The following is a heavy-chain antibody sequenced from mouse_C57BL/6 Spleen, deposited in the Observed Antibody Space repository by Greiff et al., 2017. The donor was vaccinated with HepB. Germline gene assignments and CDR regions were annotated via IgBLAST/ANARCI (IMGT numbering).Heavy chain of an antibody. CDR1: GYTFTDYN. D-gene: IGHD2-4*01. V-gene: IGHV1-22*01. J-gene: IGHJ4*01. Sequence: EVQLVESGPELVKPGASVKMSCKASGYTFTDYNMHWVKQSHGKSLEWIGYINPNNGGTSYNQKFKGKATLTVNKSSSTAYMALRSLTSVDSAVYYCASGRLPSMDYWGQGTSVTVSS. CDR3: ASGRLPSMDY. CDR2: INPNNGGT.